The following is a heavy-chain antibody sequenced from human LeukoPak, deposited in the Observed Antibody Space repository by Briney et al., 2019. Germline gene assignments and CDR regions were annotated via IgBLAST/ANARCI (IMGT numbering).Heavy chain of an antibody. J-gene: IGHJ3*02. CDR1: GFNFDDYA. CDR2: ISWNSGSI. CDR3: AKVQDRGDFWSGYYTPTGAFDI. D-gene: IGHD3-3*01. Sequence: GGSLRLSCAASGFNFDDYAMHWVRQAPGKGLEWVSGISWNSGSIGYADSVKGRFTISRDNAKNSLYLQMNSLRAEDTALYYCAKVQDRGDFWSGYYTPTGAFDIWGQGTMVTVSS. V-gene: IGHV3-9*01.